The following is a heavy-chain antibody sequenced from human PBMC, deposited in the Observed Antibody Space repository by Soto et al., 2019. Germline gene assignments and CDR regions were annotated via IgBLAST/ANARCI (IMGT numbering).Heavy chain of an antibody. Sequence: SETLSLTCTVSGGSISSYYWSWIRQPPGKGLEWIGYIYYSGSTNYNPSLKSRVTISVDTSKNQFSLRLSFVTAVDTAVYYCARLWHGINTPLAWFDPWGQGNLVTVSS. J-gene: IGHJ5*02. CDR3: ARLWHGINTPLAWFDP. V-gene: IGHV4-59*01. CDR2: IYYSGST. CDR1: GGSISSYY. D-gene: IGHD2-2*02.